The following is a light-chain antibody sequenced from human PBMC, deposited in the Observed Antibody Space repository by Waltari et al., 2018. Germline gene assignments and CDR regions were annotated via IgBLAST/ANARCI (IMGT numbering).Light chain of an antibody. V-gene: IGKV3-11*01. CDR1: QSVSGY. CDR2: DSS. Sequence: EVLLTQSPATLSLSPGERAILSCRASQSVSGYLAWFQQKPGQAPRLLIYDSSTRATGVPARFSGSGSGTDFTLTISSLEPEDFAVYYCQQRSSWPRTFGGGTKVQI. CDR3: QQRSSWPRT. J-gene: IGKJ4*01.